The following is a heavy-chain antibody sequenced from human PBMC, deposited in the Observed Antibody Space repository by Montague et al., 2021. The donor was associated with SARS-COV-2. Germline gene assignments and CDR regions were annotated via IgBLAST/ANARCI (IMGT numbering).Heavy chain of an antibody. J-gene: IGHJ6*02. Sequence: CAISGDSVFEHKIASDWLTPDLSSHVHWLGRPFYRSERNYHYADSLKSGITIDPDTSKNQVSLQLRSVTPEDTAVYFCARVRRLGRGMDVWGQGTTVTVSS. CDR3: ARVRRLGRGMDV. D-gene: IGHD3-16*01. CDR2: PFYRSERNY. V-gene: IGHV6-1*01. CDR1: GDSVFEHKIA.